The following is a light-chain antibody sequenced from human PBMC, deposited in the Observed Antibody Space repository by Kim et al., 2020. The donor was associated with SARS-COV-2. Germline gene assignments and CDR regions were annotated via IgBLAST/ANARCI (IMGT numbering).Light chain of an antibody. CDR3: QQRSSWPRT. CDR1: QSVSIY. Sequence: PGERVTLSCRASQSVSIYLAWFQHKPGQPPRLLIYDASHRATGVPARFSGSGSGTDFTLIISRLEPEDFAVYYCQQRSSWPRTFGQGTKVDIK. CDR2: DAS. J-gene: IGKJ1*01. V-gene: IGKV3-11*01.